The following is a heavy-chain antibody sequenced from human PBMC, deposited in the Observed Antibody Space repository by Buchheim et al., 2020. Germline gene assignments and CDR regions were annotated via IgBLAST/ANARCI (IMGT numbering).Heavy chain of an antibody. CDR2: IYHSGST. V-gene: IGHV4-4*02. CDR1: GGSISSSNW. CDR3: ASQHITTVAAAGIEIYYYYGMDV. J-gene: IGHJ6*02. Sequence: QVQLQESGPGLVKPSGTLSLTCAVSGGSISSSNWWSWVRQPPGTGLEWIGEIYHSGSTHYNPSLKSRVTISVDKSKNQFSLKLSSVTAADTAVYYCASQHITTVAAAGIEIYYYYGMDVWGQGTT. D-gene: IGHD6-13*01.